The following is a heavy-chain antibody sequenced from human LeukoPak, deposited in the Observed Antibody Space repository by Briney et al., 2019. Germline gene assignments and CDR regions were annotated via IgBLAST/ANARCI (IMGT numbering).Heavy chain of an antibody. V-gene: IGHV3-30*03. Sequence: TGGSLRLSCAASGFTFSSYGMHWVRQAPGKGLEWVAVISYDGSNKYYADSVKGRFTISRGNSKNTLYLQMNSLRAEDTAVYYCAGGRGSGSSYYFDYWGQGTLVTVSS. J-gene: IGHJ4*02. CDR2: ISYDGSNK. CDR3: AGGRGSGSSYYFDY. D-gene: IGHD3-10*01. CDR1: GFTFSSYG.